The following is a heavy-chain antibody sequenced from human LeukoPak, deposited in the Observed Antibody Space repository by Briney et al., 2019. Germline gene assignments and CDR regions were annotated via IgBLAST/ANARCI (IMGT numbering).Heavy chain of an antibody. V-gene: IGHV4-59*01. Sequence: SETLSLTCTVSGGSISSYYWSWIRQPPGKGLEWIGYIYDSGSTNYNPSLKSRVTISVDTSKNQFSLKLSSVTAADTAVYYCARSSYYYGADALDIWGQGTMVTVSS. CDR3: ARSSYYYGADALDI. D-gene: IGHD3-10*01. CDR2: IYDSGST. J-gene: IGHJ3*02. CDR1: GGSISSYY.